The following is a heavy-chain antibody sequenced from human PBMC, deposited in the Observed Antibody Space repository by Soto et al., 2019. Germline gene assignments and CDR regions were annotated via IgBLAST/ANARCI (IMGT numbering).Heavy chain of an antibody. CDR3: ARGSKDSYPGSRIFDF. J-gene: IGHJ4*02. CDR1: GLTFRNDW. Sequence: GGSLRLSCAGSGLTFRNDWLSWVRQAPGKGLEWVANINQDGSERYYVDSVRGRFTISRDNVENSLYLQLNSLRPEDTAVYYCARGSKDSYPGSRIFDFWGRGTLVTVSS. CDR2: INQDGSER. D-gene: IGHD3-10*01. V-gene: IGHV3-7*03.